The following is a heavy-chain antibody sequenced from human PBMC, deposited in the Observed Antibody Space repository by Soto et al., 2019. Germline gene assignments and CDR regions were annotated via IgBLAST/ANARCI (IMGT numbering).Heavy chain of an antibody. Sequence: QVQLVESGGGVAQPGRSLRLSCAASGFTFSSYGMHWVRQAPGKGLEWVAVISYDGSNKYYADSVKGRFTISRDNSKNTLYLQMNSLRSEDTAVYYCAKRKTHSYYYYYMDVWGKGTTVTVSS. J-gene: IGHJ6*03. CDR2: ISYDGSNK. CDR3: AKRKTHSYYYYYMDV. CDR1: GFTFSSYG. V-gene: IGHV3-30*18.